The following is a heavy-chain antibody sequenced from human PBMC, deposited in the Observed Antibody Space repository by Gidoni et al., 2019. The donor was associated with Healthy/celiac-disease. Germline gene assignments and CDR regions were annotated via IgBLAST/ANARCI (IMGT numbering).Heavy chain of an antibody. J-gene: IGHJ4*02. CDR3: ARGNIVATLGEFDY. CDR1: GVTVSSYS. D-gene: IGHD5-12*01. CDR2: ISSSSSYI. Sequence: EVQLVESGGGLVKPGGHLRLSCAASGVTVSSYSMNWVRQAPGKGLEWVSSISSSSSYIYYADSVKGRFTISRDNAKNSLYLQMNSLRAEDTAVYYCARGNIVATLGEFDYWGQGTLVTVSS. V-gene: IGHV3-21*01.